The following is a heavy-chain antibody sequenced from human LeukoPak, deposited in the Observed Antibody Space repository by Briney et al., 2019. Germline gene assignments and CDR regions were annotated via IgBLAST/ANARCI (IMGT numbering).Heavy chain of an antibody. V-gene: IGHV4-59*12. Sequence: SETLSLTCTVSGGSISSYYWSWIRQPPGKGLEWIGYIYYSGSTNYNPSLKSRVTMSVDTSKNQFSLKLSSVTAADTAVYYCARESYGDYFDYWGQGTLVTVSS. D-gene: IGHD4-17*01. J-gene: IGHJ4*02. CDR1: GGSISSYY. CDR2: IYYSGST. CDR3: ARESYGDYFDY.